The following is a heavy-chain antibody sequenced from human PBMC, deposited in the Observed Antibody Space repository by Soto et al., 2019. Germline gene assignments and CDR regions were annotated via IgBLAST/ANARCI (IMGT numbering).Heavy chain of an antibody. V-gene: IGHV3-74*01. CDR1: GFTFSEYW. CDR2: LKGDASST. CDR3: ARGGRGYYYMDV. D-gene: IGHD3-3*01. J-gene: IGHJ6*03. Sequence: EVQVEESGGGLVQPGGSLRLSCAASGFTFSEYWMHWVRQAPGKGLVWVSRLKGDASSTNYADSVKGRFTISRDNAKNTAYLEINSVRAEDTAVYYCARGGRGYYYMDVWGKGTTVTVSS.